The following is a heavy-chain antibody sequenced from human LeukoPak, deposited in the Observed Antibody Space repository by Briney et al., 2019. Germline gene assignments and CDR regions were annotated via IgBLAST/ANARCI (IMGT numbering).Heavy chain of an antibody. Sequence: PGGSLRLSCAASGFTFSDYYMSWTRQAPGRGLEWVSYIGSSGRTIYYADSVKGRFTISRDNAKNSLYLQMNSLRAEDTAVYYCGRHLIVGAPRYGMDVWGQGTTVTVSS. D-gene: IGHD1-26*01. CDR3: GRHLIVGAPRYGMDV. CDR1: GFTFSDYY. CDR2: IGSSGRTI. J-gene: IGHJ6*02. V-gene: IGHV3-11*01.